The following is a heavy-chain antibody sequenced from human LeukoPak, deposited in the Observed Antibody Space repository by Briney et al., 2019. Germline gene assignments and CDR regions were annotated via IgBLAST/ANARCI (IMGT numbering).Heavy chain of an antibody. CDR2: IYYSGST. Sequence: PSETLSLTCTVSGGSISSSSYYWGWIRQPPGKGLEWIGSIYYSGSTYYNPSLKSRVTISVDTSKNQFSLKLSSVTAADTAVYYCARDRARRTVTTDAFDIWGQGTMVTVSS. D-gene: IGHD4-17*01. V-gene: IGHV4-39*07. CDR1: GGSISSSSYY. J-gene: IGHJ3*02. CDR3: ARDRARRTVTTDAFDI.